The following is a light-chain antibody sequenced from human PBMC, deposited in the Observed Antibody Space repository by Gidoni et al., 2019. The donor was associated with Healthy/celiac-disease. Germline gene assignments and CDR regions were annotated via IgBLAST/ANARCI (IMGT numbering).Light chain of an antibody. CDR2: WAS. V-gene: IGKV4-1*01. Sequence: IVIIQSPDSMAGSLGERATINCKSSQSVLYSSNNKNYLAWYQQKPGQPPKLLIYWASTRESGVPDRFSGSGSGTDFTLTISSLQAEDVAVYYCQQYYSTPQTFGQGTKVEIK. J-gene: IGKJ1*01. CDR3: QQYYSTPQT. CDR1: QSVLYSSNNKNY.